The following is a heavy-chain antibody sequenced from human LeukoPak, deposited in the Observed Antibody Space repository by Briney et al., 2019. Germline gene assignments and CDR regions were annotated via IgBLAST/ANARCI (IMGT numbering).Heavy chain of an antibody. CDR1: GDSISRYY. V-gene: IGHV4-4*07. CDR3: ARSPYYDSSGYYDD. D-gene: IGHD3-22*01. J-gene: IGHJ4*02. CDR2: IYNGGII. Sequence: PSETLSLTCTVSGDSISRYYWSWIRQPAGKGLEWIGRIYNGGIITYNPSLKSRVTMSIDTSNNQFSLRLRFVTAADTAVYYCARSPYYDSSGYYDDWGQGTLVTVSS.